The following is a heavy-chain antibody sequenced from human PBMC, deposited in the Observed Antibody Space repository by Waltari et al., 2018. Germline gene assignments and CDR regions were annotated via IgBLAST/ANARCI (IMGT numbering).Heavy chain of an antibody. CDR3: ARELWFGESYYWFFDL. D-gene: IGHD3-10*01. Sequence: QVQLAQSGAEVKRPGSSVKVPCKTSGGTFSSYAVNWVRQAPGQGFEWMGRIIPVLGTKKYAQKLQGRLTITADKLMTTAYMELSSLRSEDTALYYCARELWFGESYYWFFDLWGRGTLVTVSS. J-gene: IGHJ2*01. CDR1: GGTFSSYA. CDR2: IIPVLGTK. V-gene: IGHV1-69*09.